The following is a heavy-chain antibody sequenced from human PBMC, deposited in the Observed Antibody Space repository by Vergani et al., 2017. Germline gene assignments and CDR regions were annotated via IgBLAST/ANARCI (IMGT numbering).Heavy chain of an antibody. CDR3: AKHSGAGWFGELSFDY. CDR2: ISGSGVSA. J-gene: IGHJ4*02. Sequence: EVQLLESGGGLVQPGGSLRLTCAASEFTFSNYAMNWVRQAPGKGLEWVSGISGSGVSAYYTDSVKGRFTISRDNSKNMLFLQMNNLRTEDTAIYYCAKHSGAGWFGELSFDYWGQGTLVTVSS. D-gene: IGHD3-10*01. CDR1: EFTFSNYA. V-gene: IGHV3-23*01.